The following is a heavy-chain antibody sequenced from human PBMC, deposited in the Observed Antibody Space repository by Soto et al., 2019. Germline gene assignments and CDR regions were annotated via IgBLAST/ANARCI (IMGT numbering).Heavy chain of an antibody. CDR3: ARGYHCSSTSCYFYYYYYGMDV. Sequence: PGGSLRRSCAASGFTFSSYWMSWVRQAPGKGLEWVANIKQDGSEKYYVDSVKGRFTISRDNAKNSLYLQMNSLRAEDTAVYYCARGYHCSSTSCYFYYYYYGMDVWGQGTTVTVSS. V-gene: IGHV3-7*03. CDR1: GFTFSSYW. D-gene: IGHD2-2*01. J-gene: IGHJ6*02. CDR2: IKQDGSEK.